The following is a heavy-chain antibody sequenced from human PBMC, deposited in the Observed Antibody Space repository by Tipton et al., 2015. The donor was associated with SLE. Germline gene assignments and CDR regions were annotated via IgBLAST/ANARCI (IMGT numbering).Heavy chain of an antibody. Sequence: TLSLTCTVSGSSISSSSYYWGWIRQHPGKGLEWIGYIYYSGSTHYNPSLKSRVTISVDTSKNQFSLKLSSVTAADTAVYYCARVPIVVVGYGMDVWGQGTTVTVSS. CDR1: GSSISSSSYY. CDR2: IYYSGST. V-gene: IGHV4-31*03. D-gene: IGHD2-15*01. CDR3: ARVPIVVVGYGMDV. J-gene: IGHJ6*02.